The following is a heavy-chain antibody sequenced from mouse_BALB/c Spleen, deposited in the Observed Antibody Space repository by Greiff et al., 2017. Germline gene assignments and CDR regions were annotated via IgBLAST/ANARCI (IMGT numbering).Heavy chain of an antibody. V-gene: IGHV1S137*01. CDR1: GFTFTDYA. J-gene: IGHJ3*01. CDR3: ARGNGNYSACFAY. D-gene: IGHD2-1*01. Sequence: QVQLQQSGAELVRPGVSVKISCTGSGFTFTDYAMPWVKQSHAKSLEWIGVISTYYGDASYNQKFKGKATMTVDKSSSTAYMELARLTSEDAAIYYCARGNGNYSACFAYWGQGTLVTVSA. CDR2: ISTYYGDA.